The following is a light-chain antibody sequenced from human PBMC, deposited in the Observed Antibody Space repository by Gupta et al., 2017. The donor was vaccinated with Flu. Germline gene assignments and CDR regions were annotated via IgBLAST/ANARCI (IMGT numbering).Light chain of an antibody. J-gene: IGLJ2*01. Sequence: QSALTQPASVSGSPGQSITILCIGTSSDVGTFDLVSWYRQHPGTAPKLLIYEVKKRPSVVADRFSGSKSGSTASLTTSGLQTDDEANYYCCSYAGIRTFALFGGGTKLTVL. CDR1: SSDVGTFDL. CDR2: EVK. CDR3: CSYAGIRTFAL. V-gene: IGLV2-23*02.